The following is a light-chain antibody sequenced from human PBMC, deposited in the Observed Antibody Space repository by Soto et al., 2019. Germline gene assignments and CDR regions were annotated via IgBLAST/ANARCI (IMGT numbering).Light chain of an antibody. CDR1: SSDVGGYNY. CDR3: SSYTSSSNYV. CDR2: EVS. V-gene: IGLV2-14*01. J-gene: IGLJ1*01. Sequence: QSVLTQPASVSGSPGQSITISCTGTSSDVGGYNYVSWYQQHPGKAPKLMIYEVSNRPSGVSNRFSGYKSGNTAYLTISGIKAEDEADYYCSSYTSSSNYVFGTGTKLTVL.